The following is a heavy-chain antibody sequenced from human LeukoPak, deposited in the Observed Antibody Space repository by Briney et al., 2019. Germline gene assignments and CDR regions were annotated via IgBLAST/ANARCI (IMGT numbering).Heavy chain of an antibody. V-gene: IGHV1-3*03. Sequence: ASVKVSCKASGYTFTNYAMHWVRQAPGQRLEWMGWINTGNGNTKYSQEFQGRVTITRDTSANTAYMELSSLRSEDTAVYYCAKAPLKSYGSRLWYMDVWGKGTTVTISS. D-gene: IGHD5-18*01. J-gene: IGHJ6*03. CDR3: AKAPLKSYGSRLWYMDV. CDR1: GYTFTNYA. CDR2: INTGNGNT.